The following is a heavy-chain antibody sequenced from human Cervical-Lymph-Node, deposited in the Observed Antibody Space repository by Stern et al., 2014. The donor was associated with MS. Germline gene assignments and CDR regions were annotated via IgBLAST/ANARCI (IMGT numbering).Heavy chain of an antibody. CDR3: AIRWDYSSIYYYYGMDV. CDR1: GGTFSSYS. CDR2: IIPLVGIT. D-gene: IGHD4-11*01. Sequence: QVQLVQSGAEVKKPGSSVKVSCKASGGTFSSYSFSWVRQAPGQGLEWMGRIIPLVGITNYADAQKFQGRVTITADKSTSTAYMELSSLRSEDTAVYYCAIRWDYSSIYYYYGMDVWGQGTTVTVSS. V-gene: IGHV1-69*02. J-gene: IGHJ6*02.